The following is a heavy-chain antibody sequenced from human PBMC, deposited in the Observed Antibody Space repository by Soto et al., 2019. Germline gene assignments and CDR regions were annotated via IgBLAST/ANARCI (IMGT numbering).Heavy chain of an antibody. V-gene: IGHV3-30*18. CDR1: GITLSSYG. Sequence: PGGSLRLSCAASGITLSSYGMDWVRQAPGKGLEWVAVISYDGSNKYYADSVKGRFTISRDNSKNTLYLQMNSLRAEDTAVYYCAKYKALIVGAIHLYYFDYWGQGTLFTVSS. CDR3: AKYKALIVGAIHLYYFDY. J-gene: IGHJ4*02. CDR2: ISYDGSNK. D-gene: IGHD1-26*01.